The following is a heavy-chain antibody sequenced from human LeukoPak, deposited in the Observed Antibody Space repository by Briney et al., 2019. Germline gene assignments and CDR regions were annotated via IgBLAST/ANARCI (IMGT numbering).Heavy chain of an antibody. J-gene: IGHJ3*01. CDR1: GYSFTSYW. CDR3: ARQRAYEILTGHDACDF. D-gene: IGHD3-9*01. V-gene: IGHV5-51*01. Sequence: GESLKISCKGSGYSFTSYWIGWVRPMPGKGLEWRGIIYPGDSDTRYSPSFQGQVTISADKSISTAYLQWSSLKASDTAMYYCARQRAYEILTGHDACDFWGQGTMVTVS. CDR2: IYPGDSDT.